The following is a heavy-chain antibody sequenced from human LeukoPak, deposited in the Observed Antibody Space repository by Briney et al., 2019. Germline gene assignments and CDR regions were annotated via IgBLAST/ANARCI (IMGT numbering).Heavy chain of an antibody. CDR1: GFTFSSYG. CDR3: ARGIPRMDTAMDYYYYYGMDV. Sequence: GGSLRLSCAASGFTFSSYGMHWVRQAPGKGLEWVAVIWYDGSNKYYADSVKGRFTISRDNSKNTLYLQMNSLRAEDTAVYYCARGIPRMDTAMDYYYYYGMDVWGQGTTVTVSS. D-gene: IGHD5-18*01. CDR2: IWYDGSNK. V-gene: IGHV3-33*01. J-gene: IGHJ6*02.